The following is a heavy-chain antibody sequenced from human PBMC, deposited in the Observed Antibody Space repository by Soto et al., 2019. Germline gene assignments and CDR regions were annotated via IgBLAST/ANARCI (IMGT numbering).Heavy chain of an antibody. J-gene: IGHJ4*02. CDR3: VRDPGSEYSSSWYNC. Sequence: DVSLRLSGAPSGFTFSSDSMNWVRQAPGKGIEWLSPLSSSSSYIYSAGSEKCRFTISRDNAKSGWCRQMSSMRAEETAAYYCVRDPGSEYSSSWYNCWGKGSMVTVSS. CDR2: LSSSSSYI. D-gene: IGHD6-13*01. CDR1: GFTFSSDS. V-gene: IGHV3-21*01.